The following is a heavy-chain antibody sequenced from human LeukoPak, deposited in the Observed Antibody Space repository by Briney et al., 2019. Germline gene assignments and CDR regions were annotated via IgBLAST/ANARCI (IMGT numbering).Heavy chain of an antibody. V-gene: IGHV3-30-3*01. CDR2: ISYDGSNK. D-gene: IGHD3-3*01. CDR3: ARDRFLEPVDY. CDR1: GFTFSSYA. Sequence: GGSLRLSCAASGFTFSSYAMHWVRQAPGKGLEWVAVISYDGSNKYYADSVKGRFTISRDNSKNTPYLQMNSLRAEDRAVYYCARDRFLEPVDYWGQGTLVTVSS. J-gene: IGHJ4*02.